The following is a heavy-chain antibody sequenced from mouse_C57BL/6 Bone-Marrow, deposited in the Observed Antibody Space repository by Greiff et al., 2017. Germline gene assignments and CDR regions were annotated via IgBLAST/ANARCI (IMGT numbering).Heavy chain of an antibody. Sequence: EVKLVEFGGGLVKPGGSLKLSCAASGFTFSDYGMHWVRQAPEKGLEWVAYISSGSSTIYYADTVKGRFTISRDNAKNTLFLQMTSLRSEDTAMYYCARTEEDAMDYWGQGTSVTVSS. V-gene: IGHV5-17*01. CDR2: ISSGSSTI. J-gene: IGHJ4*01. CDR3: ARTEEDAMDY. CDR1: GFTFSDYG.